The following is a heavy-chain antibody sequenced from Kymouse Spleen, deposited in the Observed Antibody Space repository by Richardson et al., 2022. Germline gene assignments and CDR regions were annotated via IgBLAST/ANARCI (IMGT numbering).Heavy chain of an antibody. CDR3: ARGDFWSGPPYYYYYGMDV. J-gene: IGHJ6*02. D-gene: IGHD3-3*01. Sequence: QVQLVESGGGVVQPGRSLRLSCAASGFTFSSYGMHWVRQAPGKGLEWVAVIWYDGSNKYYADSVKGRFTISRDNSKNTLYLQMNSLRAEDTAVYYCARGDFWSGPPYYYYYGMDVWGQGTTVTVSS. CDR1: GFTFSSYG. CDR2: IWYDGSNK. V-gene: IGHV3-33*01.